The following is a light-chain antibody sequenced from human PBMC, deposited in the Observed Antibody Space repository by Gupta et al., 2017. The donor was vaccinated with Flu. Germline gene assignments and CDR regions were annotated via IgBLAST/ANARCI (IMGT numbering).Light chain of an antibody. J-gene: IGKJ1*01. CDR3: QQYYSTPWT. CDR1: QSVLSSSNNKNY. CDR2: WAS. Sequence: NCKSSQSVLSSSNNKNYLAWYQQKPGQPPKLLIYWASTRESGVPDRFSGSGSGTDFTLTISSLQAEDAAVYYCQQYYSTPWTFGQGTKVEIK. V-gene: IGKV4-1*01.